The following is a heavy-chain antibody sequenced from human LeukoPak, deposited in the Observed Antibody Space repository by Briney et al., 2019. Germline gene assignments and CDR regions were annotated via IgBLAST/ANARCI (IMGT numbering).Heavy chain of an antibody. J-gene: IGHJ3*02. Sequence: PSETLSLTCSVYGGSISCYYWIWIRQPAGKGLGWIGRIYTSWSTNYNPSLKSRVTMSVDTSKNQFSLKLSSVTAADTAVYYCARDLRGDYYDSSGYYYRAFDIWGQGTMVTVSS. CDR1: GGSISCYY. CDR2: IYTSWST. CDR3: ARDLRGDYYDSSGYYYRAFDI. D-gene: IGHD3-22*01. V-gene: IGHV4-4*07.